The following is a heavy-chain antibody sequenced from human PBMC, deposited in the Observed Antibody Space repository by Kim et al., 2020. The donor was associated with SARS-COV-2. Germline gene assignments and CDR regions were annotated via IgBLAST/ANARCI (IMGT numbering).Heavy chain of an antibody. V-gene: IGHV3-9*01. CDR2: ISWNSGSI. D-gene: IGHD6-19*01. CDR1: GFTFDDYA. CDR3: AKGARVSGQWLVDDFDI. Sequence: GGSLRLSCAASGFTFDDYAMHWVRQAPGKGLEWVSGISWNSGSIGYADSVKGRFTISRDNAKNSRYLKMNGLSAEDSALYYCAKGARVSGQWLVDDFDI. J-gene: IGHJ3*02.